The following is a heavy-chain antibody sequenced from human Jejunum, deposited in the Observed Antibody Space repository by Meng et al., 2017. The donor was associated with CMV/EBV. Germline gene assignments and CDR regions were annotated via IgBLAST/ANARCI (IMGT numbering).Heavy chain of an antibody. CDR3: ARLYCSGGSCYTIDY. V-gene: IGHV7-4-1*02. D-gene: IGHD2-15*01. CDR1: GYTFTSYA. CDR2: IDTNTGNP. J-gene: IGHJ4*02. Sequence: QVQVVESGSELKEPGASVKVSCKASGYTFTSYAMKWVRQAPGQGLEWMGWIDTNTGNPTYAQGFTGRFVFSLDTSVSTAYLQISSLKAADTAVYYCARLYCSGGSCYTIDYWGQGTLVTVSS.